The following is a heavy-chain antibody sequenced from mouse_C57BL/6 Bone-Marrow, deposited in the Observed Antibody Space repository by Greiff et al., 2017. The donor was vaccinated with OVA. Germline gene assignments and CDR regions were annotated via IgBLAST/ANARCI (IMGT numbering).Heavy chain of an antibody. CDR1: GFTFSDYG. CDR2: ISSGSSTI. D-gene: IGHD2-4*01. V-gene: IGHV5-17*01. Sequence: EVKVVESGGGLVKPGGSLKLSCAASGFTFSDYGMHWVRQAPEKGLEWVAYISSGSSTIYYADTVKGRFTISRDNAKNTLFLQMTSLRSEDTAMYYCSIYYDYGGPLMDYWGQGTSVTVSS. J-gene: IGHJ4*01. CDR3: SIYYDYGGPLMDY.